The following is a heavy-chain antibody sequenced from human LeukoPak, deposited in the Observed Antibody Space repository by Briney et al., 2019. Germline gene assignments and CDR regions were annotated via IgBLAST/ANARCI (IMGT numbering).Heavy chain of an antibody. D-gene: IGHD3-10*01. V-gene: IGHV3-33*01. CDR2: IWYDGSKK. Sequence: GRSLRLSCAASGFTLTTYGTHWLRQAPGKGLEWVAVIWYDGSKKFYGDSVKGRFTVSRDTSENTMYLQMNTLRAEDTAVYYCARDGGSGIDYWGQGTLVTVSS. J-gene: IGHJ4*02. CDR3: ARDGGSGIDY. CDR1: GFTLTTYG.